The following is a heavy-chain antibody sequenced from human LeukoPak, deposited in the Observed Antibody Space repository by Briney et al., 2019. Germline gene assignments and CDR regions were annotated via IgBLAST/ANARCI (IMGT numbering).Heavy chain of an antibody. D-gene: IGHD2-15*01. CDR1: GGSISSGGYY. J-gene: IGHJ5*02. CDR3: ARAEVAATPFDP. CDR2: IYYSGST. Sequence: PSETPSLTCTVSGGSISSGGYYWSWIRQHPGKGLEWIGYIYYSGSTYYNPSLKSRVTISVDTSKNQFSLKLSSVTAADTAVYYCARAEVAATPFDPWGQGTLVTVSS. V-gene: IGHV4-31*03.